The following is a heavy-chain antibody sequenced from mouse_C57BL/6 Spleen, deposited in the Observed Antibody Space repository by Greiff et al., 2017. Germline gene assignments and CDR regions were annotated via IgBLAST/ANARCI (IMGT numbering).Heavy chain of an antibody. V-gene: IGHV2-3*01. CDR1: GFSLTSYG. CDR3: AKGGNFDYFDY. D-gene: IGHD2-1*01. Sequence: VMLVESGPGLVAPSQSLSITCTVSGFSLTSYGVSWVRQPPGTGLEWLGVIWGDGSTNYHSALISRLSISKDNSKSQVFLQLNSLQTDDTATYYCAKGGNFDYFDYWGQGTTLTVSS. CDR2: IWGDGST. J-gene: IGHJ2*01.